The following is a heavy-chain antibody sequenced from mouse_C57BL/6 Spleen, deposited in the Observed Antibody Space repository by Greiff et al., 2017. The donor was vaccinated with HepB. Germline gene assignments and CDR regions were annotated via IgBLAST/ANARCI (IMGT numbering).Heavy chain of an antibody. CDR2: IYPGDGDT. CDR3: ARSGMITHYFDY. D-gene: IGHD2-4*01. Sequence: QVQLQQSGAELVKPGASVKISCKASGYAFSSYWMNWVKQRPGKGLEWIGQIYPGDGDTNYNGKFKGTATLTADKSSSTAYMQLSSLTSEDSAVYFCARSGMITHYFDYWGQGTTLTVSS. J-gene: IGHJ2*01. CDR1: GYAFSSYW. V-gene: IGHV1-80*01.